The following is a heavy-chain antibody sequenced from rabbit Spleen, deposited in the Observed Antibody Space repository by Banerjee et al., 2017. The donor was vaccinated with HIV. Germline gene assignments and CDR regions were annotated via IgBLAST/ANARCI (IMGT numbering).Heavy chain of an antibody. CDR3: ARDSGASFTSYGMDL. J-gene: IGHJ6*01. D-gene: IGHD8-1*01. CDR2: IDAGSSGFT. V-gene: IGHV1S45*01. Sequence: QEQLEESGGDLVKPGASLTLTCTASGVSLSVYAYMCWVRQAPGKELEWIACIDAGSSGFTYYAAWGKDRFTCSKTSSTTVTLQLTRLTAADAATYFCARDSGASFTSYGMDLWGPGTLVTVS. CDR1: GVSLSVYAY.